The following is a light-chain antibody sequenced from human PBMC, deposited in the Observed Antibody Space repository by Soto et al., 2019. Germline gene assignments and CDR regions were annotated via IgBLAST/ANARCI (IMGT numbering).Light chain of an antibody. V-gene: IGLV1-40*01. CDR2: GNF. CDR3: QSYDSSLSAYV. J-gene: IGLJ1*01. CDR1: SSNIGAGYD. Sequence: QSVLTQPPSVSGAPGQRVTISCTGSSSNIGAGYDVHWYQQLPGTAPKLLIYGNFKRPSGVPDRFSGSKSGTSASLATTGLQAEDEADYYCQSYDSSLSAYVFGTGTKVTVL.